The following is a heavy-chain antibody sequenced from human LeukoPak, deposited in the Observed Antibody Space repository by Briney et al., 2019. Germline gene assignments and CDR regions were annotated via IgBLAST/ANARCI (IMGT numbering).Heavy chain of an antibody. J-gene: IGHJ4*02. V-gene: IGHV4-39*01. CDR2: IYYSGST. CDR1: GGSISSSSYY. D-gene: IGHD3-22*01. Sequence: PSETLSLTCTVSGGSISSSSYYWGWIRQPPGKGLEWIGSIYYSGSTYYNPSLKSRVTISVDTSKNQFSLKLSSVTAADTAVYYCATVTYCYDSSGYYRSPHDYWGQGTLVTVSS. CDR3: ATVTYCYDSSGYYRSPHDY.